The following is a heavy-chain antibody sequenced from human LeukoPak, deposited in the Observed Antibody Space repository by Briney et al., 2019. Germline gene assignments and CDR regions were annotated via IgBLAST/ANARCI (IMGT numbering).Heavy chain of an antibody. Sequence: AGGSLRLSCAASGFTFSNACMSWVRQAPGKGLEWVGRIKSKTDGGTTDYSAPVKAKLTISKDDTKNQQYLQMNSLKTDDTAVYYCTTEWTYYYDSSGYYHYFDYGGKGTLLTLSS. V-gene: IGHV3-15*01. D-gene: IGHD3-22*01. J-gene: IGHJ4*02. CDR3: TTEWTYYYDSSGYYHYFDY. CDR1: GFTFSNAC. CDR2: IKSKTDGGTT.